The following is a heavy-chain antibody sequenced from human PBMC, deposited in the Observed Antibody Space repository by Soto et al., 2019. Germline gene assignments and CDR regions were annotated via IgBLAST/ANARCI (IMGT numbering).Heavy chain of an antibody. D-gene: IGHD2-15*01. Sequence: QVQLVESGGGVVQPGRSLRLSCAASGFTFRSYGMHWVRQAPGKGLEWVAVIWYDGSNKYYADSVKGRFTISRDNSKNTLYLQMNSLRAEDTAVYYCARGGDIVVVVAADRDYYFDYWGQGTLVTVSS. V-gene: IGHV3-33*01. CDR3: ARGGDIVVVVAADRDYYFDY. CDR2: IWYDGSNK. J-gene: IGHJ4*02. CDR1: GFTFRSYG.